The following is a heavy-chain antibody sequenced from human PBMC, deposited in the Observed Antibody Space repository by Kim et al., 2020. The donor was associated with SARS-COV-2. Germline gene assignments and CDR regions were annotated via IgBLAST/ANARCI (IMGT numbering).Heavy chain of an antibody. D-gene: IGHD3-3*01. CDR1: GGSISSYY. Sequence: SETLSLTCTVSGGSISSYYWSWIRQPPGKGLEWIGYIYYSGSTNYNPSLKSRVTISVDTSKNQFSLKLSSVTAADTAVYCCARYDRPRITIFGVDTYGMDVWGQGTTVTVSS. V-gene: IGHV4-59*01. J-gene: IGHJ6*02. CDR2: IYYSGST. CDR3: ARYDRPRITIFGVDTYGMDV.